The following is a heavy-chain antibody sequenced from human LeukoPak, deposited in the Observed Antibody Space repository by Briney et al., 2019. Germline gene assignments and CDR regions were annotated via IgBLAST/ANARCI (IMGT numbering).Heavy chain of an antibody. J-gene: IGHJ4*02. Sequence: TGGSLRLSCAASGFTFSSYAMSWVRQAPGKGLEWVSAISGSGGSTYYADSVKGRFTISRDNSKNTLYLQMNSLGAEDTAVYYCAKALEYSSSSAYFDYWGQGTLVTVSS. CDR2: ISGSGGST. CDR1: GFTFSSYA. CDR3: AKALEYSSSSAYFDY. D-gene: IGHD6-6*01. V-gene: IGHV3-23*01.